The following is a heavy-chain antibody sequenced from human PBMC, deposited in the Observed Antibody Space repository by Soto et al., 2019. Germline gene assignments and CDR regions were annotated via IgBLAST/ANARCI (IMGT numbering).Heavy chain of an antibody. Sequence: QVQLVQSEAEVKKPGSSVKVSCKASGGTFSSYAISWVRQAPGQGLEWMGGIIPIFGTANYAQKFQGRVTITADESTSTAYMELSSLRSEDTAVYYCARGSIAAAGSYYYGMDVWGQGTTVTVSS. D-gene: IGHD6-13*01. CDR1: GGTFSSYA. CDR3: ARGSIAAAGSYYYGMDV. V-gene: IGHV1-69*01. CDR2: IIPIFGTA. J-gene: IGHJ6*02.